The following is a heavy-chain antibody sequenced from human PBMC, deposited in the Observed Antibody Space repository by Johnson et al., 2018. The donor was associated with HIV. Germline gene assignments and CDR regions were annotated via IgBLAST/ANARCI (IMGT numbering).Heavy chain of an antibody. V-gene: IGHV3-23*04. Sequence: VQLVESGGGLVQPGGSLRLSCAASGFTFDDYGMNWVRQAPGKGLEWVSGISGSGGSRNYADSVKGRFTISRDNSKNTLYLQMNSLRAEDTAVYYCAKGTYYYDSSGYNDAFDMWGQGTMVTVSS. D-gene: IGHD3-22*01. J-gene: IGHJ3*02. CDR1: GFTFDDYG. CDR3: AKGTYYYDSSGYNDAFDM. CDR2: ISGSGGSR.